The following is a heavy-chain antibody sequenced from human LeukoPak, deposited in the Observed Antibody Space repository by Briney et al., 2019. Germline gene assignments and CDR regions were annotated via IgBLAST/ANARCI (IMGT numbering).Heavy chain of an antibody. Sequence: ASVKVSCKAFGYTFTTYDINWVRQATGQGLEWVGWVNPSSGVTRYAQKFQGRVTMTRNTSISTAYMELSSLRSEDTAVYYCAKNYDFLTGYASWGQGTLVTVSS. V-gene: IGHV1-8*01. J-gene: IGHJ4*02. CDR3: AKNYDFLTGYAS. CDR1: GYTFTTYD. CDR2: VNPSSGVT. D-gene: IGHD3-9*01.